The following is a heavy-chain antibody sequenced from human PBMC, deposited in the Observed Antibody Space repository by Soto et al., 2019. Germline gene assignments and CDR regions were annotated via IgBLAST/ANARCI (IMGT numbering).Heavy chain of an antibody. V-gene: IGHV4-59*01. Sequence: PSEPLSLTCTVSGGSISSYYWSWIRQPPGKGLEWIGYIYYSGSTNYNPSLKSRVTISVDTSKNQFSLKLSSVTAADTAVYYCARVPSSMVRGVQHFDYWGQGTLVTVSS. CDR2: IYYSGST. J-gene: IGHJ4*02. CDR3: ARVPSSMVRGVQHFDY. CDR1: GGSISSYY. D-gene: IGHD3-10*01.